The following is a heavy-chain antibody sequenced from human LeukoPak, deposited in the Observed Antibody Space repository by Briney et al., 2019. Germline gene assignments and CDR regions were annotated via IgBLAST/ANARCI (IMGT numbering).Heavy chain of an antibody. CDR3: ARRIGGTKDY. V-gene: IGHV3-23*01. D-gene: IGHD3-3*01. Sequence: GGSLRLSCAASGFPFSNDVMSWVRQAPGKGPEWVSSIDGGGGGTDYADSVRGSITISRDNFKNTSYLQMDSLRADDTAVYYCARRIGGTKDYWGQEAQVTVSS. J-gene: IGHJ4*02. CDR2: IDGGGGGT. CDR1: GFPFSNDV.